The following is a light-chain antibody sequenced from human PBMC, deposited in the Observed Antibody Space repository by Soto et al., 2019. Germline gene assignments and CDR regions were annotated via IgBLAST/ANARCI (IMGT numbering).Light chain of an antibody. CDR1: QSISSW. J-gene: IGKJ1*01. CDR2: DAT. V-gene: IGKV1-5*01. Sequence: DIQMTQSPSTLSASVGDRVTITCRASQSISSWLAWYQQKPRKAPKLLIYDATSLESGVPSRFSGSGSGTEFTITISSLQPDDFATDYCQQYNSYWTFGQGTKVEIK. CDR3: QQYNSYWT.